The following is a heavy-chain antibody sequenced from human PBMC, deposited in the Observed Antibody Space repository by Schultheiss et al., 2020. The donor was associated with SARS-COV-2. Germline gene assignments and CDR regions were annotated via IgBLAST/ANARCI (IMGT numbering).Heavy chain of an antibody. Sequence: SETLSLTCTVSGGSIISYYCSWIRQPPGKGLEWIGRIYTSGSTNYNPSLKSRVTMSVDTSKNQFSLKLSSVTAADTAVYYCARDFSDVDAFDIWGQGTMVTVSS. D-gene: IGHD3-3*02. CDR1: GGSIISYY. J-gene: IGHJ3*02. CDR2: IYTSGST. CDR3: ARDFSDVDAFDI. V-gene: IGHV4-4*07.